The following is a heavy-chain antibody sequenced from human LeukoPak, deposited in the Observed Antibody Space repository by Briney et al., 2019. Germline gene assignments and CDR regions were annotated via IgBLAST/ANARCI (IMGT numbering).Heavy chain of an antibody. CDR1: GFTFRSYS. CDR3: ARDGVVVTYYFEY. V-gene: IGHV3-21*06. Sequence: PRGSLRLSCAASGFTFRSYSMNWVRQAPGKGLEWVSSISVGSNYIYYADSVKGRFTISRDNAKNLVYLQMNSLRAEDTAVYYCARDGVVVTYYFEYWGQGTMVTVSA. D-gene: IGHD4-23*01. CDR2: ISVGSNYI. J-gene: IGHJ4*02.